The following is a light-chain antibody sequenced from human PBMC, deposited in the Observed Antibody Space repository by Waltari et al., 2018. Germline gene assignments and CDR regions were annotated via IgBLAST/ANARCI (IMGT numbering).Light chain of an antibody. CDR2: QTS. CDR3: QQYNSYSYT. V-gene: IGKV1-5*03. J-gene: IGKJ2*01. CDR1: QRINMW. Sequence: EIQMPQSPSTLSASAGDRVTITCRASQRINMWLAWYQQKPGKAPKSLIYQTSSLESGVPSRFSGSGSGTEFNLTISSLQPDDFATYYCQQYNSYSYTFGQGTKLEIK.